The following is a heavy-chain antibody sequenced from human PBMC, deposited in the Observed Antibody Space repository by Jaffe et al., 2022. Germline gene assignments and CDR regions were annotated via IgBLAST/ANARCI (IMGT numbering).Heavy chain of an antibody. J-gene: IGHJ4*02. CDR1: GFTFSSYW. Sequence: EVQLVESGGGLVQPGGSLRLSCAASGFTFSSYWMHWVRQAPGKGLVWVSRINSDGSSTSYADSVKGRFTISRDNAKNTLYLQMNSLRAEDTAVYYCARGIKEWGGWYEDLFDYWGQGTLVTVSS. CDR2: INSDGSST. V-gene: IGHV3-74*01. D-gene: IGHD6-19*01. CDR3: ARGIKEWGGWYEDLFDY.